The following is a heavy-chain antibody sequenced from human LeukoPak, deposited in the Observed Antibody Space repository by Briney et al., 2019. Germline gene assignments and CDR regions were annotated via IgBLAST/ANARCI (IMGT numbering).Heavy chain of an antibody. Sequence: PSETLSLTCAVYGGSFSGYYWSWIRQPPGKGLEWIGEINHSGSTNYNPSLKSRVTISVDTSKNQFSLKLSSVTAADTAVYYCARPAGYCSGGSCYGDRDYWGQGTLVTVSS. D-gene: IGHD2-15*01. V-gene: IGHV4-34*01. J-gene: IGHJ4*02. CDR3: ARPAGYCSGGSCYGDRDY. CDR1: GGSFSGYY. CDR2: INHSGST.